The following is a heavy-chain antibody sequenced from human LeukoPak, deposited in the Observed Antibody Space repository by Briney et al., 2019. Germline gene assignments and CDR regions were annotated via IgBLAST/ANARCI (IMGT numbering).Heavy chain of an antibody. CDR2: IYYSGST. D-gene: IGHD1-26*01. V-gene: IGHV4-31*03. CDR3: ARLLSGSYKYFDY. Sequence: PSETLSLTCTVSGGSISSGGYYWSWIRQHPGKGLEWIGYIYYSGSTYYNPSLKSRVTISVDTSKNQFSLKLSSVTAADTAVYYCARLLSGSYKYFDYWGQGTLVTVSS. J-gene: IGHJ4*02. CDR1: GGSISSGGYY.